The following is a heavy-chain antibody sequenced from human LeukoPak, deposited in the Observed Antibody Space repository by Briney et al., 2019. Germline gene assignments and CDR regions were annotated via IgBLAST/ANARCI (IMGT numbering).Heavy chain of an antibody. J-gene: IGHJ4*02. CDR3: ARQAY. V-gene: IGHV3-7*01. CDR2: IKPDGTEK. Sequence: GGSLRLSCAASGFTFSNYWMSWVRQAPGKGLKWVANIKPDGTEKYYVESVKGRFTISRDNAKNSLYLQMNSLRVEDTALYYCARQAYWGQGILVTVSS. CDR1: GFTFSNYW.